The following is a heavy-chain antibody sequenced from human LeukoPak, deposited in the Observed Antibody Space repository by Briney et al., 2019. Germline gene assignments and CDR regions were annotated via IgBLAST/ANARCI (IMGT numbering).Heavy chain of an antibody. CDR2: ISWEGDTT. D-gene: IGHD3-10*01. J-gene: IGHJ4*02. Sequence: PGGSLRLSCAASGFTFDDYAMYWGRKPQAPGLERVALISWEGDTTYYADSVRGRFTISRDNSKNSLYLQINSLRTEDTAFYYCTRDTDYGSATNYFDSWGQGTLVSVSS. V-gene: IGHV3-43*01. CDR1: GFTFDDYA. CDR3: TRDTDYGSATNYFDS.